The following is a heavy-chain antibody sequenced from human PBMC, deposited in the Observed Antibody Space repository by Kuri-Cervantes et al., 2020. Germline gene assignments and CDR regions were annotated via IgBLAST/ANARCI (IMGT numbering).Heavy chain of an antibody. CDR1: GGSISSSSYY. CDR2: INHSGST. V-gene: IGHV4-39*07. Sequence: SETLSLTCTVSGGSISSSSYYWSWIRQPPGKGLEWIGEINHSGSTNYNPSLKSRVTISVDMSKNQFSLKLSSVTAADTAVYYCARDDGIGKAGHTFDIWGQGTMVTVSS. J-gene: IGHJ3*02. CDR3: ARDDGIGKAGHTFDI. D-gene: IGHD6-19*01.